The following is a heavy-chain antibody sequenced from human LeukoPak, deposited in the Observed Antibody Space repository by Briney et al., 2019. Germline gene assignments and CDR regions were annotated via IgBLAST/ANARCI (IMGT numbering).Heavy chain of an antibody. D-gene: IGHD4-17*01. CDR3: ARTWSTETGEYFKL. V-gene: IGHV1-3*01. Sequence: ASVKVSCKASGYTFSDFTMHWVRQAPGQRLEWMGWINGGNGNTEYSQKFQGRVTITSDTPATTVYMELRSLTSEDTAVYFCARTWSTETGEYFKLWGQGTLVTVSS. J-gene: IGHJ1*01. CDR1: GYTFSDFT. CDR2: INGGNGNT.